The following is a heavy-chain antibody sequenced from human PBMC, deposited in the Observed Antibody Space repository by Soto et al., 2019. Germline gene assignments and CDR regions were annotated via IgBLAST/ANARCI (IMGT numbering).Heavy chain of an antibody. J-gene: IGHJ4*02. D-gene: IGHD6-13*01. V-gene: IGHV3-23*01. CDR2: ISGSGGST. CDR3: AKGHYSSSWYPLDY. CDR1: GFTFSSYA. Sequence: GGSLRLSCAASGFTFSSYAMSWVRQAPGKGLEWVSAISGSGGSTYYADSVKGRFTNSRDNSKNTLYLQMNSLRAEDTAVYYCAKGHYSSSWYPLDYWGQGTLVTVSS.